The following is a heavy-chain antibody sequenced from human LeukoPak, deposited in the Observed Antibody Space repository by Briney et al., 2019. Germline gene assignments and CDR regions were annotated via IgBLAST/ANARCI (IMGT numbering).Heavy chain of an antibody. V-gene: IGHV3-53*01. D-gene: IGHD2-2*01. J-gene: IGHJ4*02. CDR3: ARGETSSYAY. CDR2: IYSGGNT. Sequence: PGGSLRLSCAASGFTDSINYMSWVRQAPGKGLEWVSVIYSGGNTYYADSVKGRFTISRDNSKNTVYLQMNSPRAEDTAVYYCARGETSSYAYWGQGTLVTVSS. CDR1: GFTDSINY.